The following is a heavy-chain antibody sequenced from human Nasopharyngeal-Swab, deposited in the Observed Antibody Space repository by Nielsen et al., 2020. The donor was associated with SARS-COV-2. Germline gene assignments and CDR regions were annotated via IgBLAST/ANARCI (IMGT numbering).Heavy chain of an antibody. D-gene: IGHD2-15*01. J-gene: IGHJ6*03. CDR1: GFTFSSYA. CDR3: AKGSPRHPSLHYYMDV. V-gene: IGHV3-23*01. Sequence: GESLKISCAASGFTFSSYAMSWVRQASGKGLEWVSSISGSGGSTYYADSVKGRFTISRDNYKNTLYLQMNSLRADDTAVYYCAKGSPRHPSLHYYMDVWGKGTTVTVSS. CDR2: ISGSGGST.